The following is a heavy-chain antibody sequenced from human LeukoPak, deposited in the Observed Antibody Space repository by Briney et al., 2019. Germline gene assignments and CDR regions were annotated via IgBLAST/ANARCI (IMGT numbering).Heavy chain of an antibody. CDR3: ARADGVLLWFGEYFDY. CDR1: GFTFSSYA. J-gene: IGHJ4*02. Sequence: GGSLRLSCAASGFTFSSYAMHWVRQAPGKGLEWVAVISYDGSNKYYADSVKGRFTISRDNPKNTLYLQMNSLRAEDTAVYYCARADGVLLWFGEYFDYWGQGTLVTVSS. CDR2: ISYDGSNK. D-gene: IGHD3-10*01. V-gene: IGHV3-30-3*01.